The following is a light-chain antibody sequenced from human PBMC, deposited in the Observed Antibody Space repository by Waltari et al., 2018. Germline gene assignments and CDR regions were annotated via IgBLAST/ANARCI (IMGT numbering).Light chain of an antibody. CDR3: QKRSNWPGT. CDR2: GAS. Sequence: EIVLTQSPGTLSLSPGERATLSCRASQSVVNYLAWYQQNPGQAPRLLISGASNRATGIPARFSGRGSGTDFTLTISSLEPEDFAVYYCQKRSNWPGTFGQGTKVEIK. V-gene: IGKV3-11*01. CDR1: QSVVNY. J-gene: IGKJ1*01.